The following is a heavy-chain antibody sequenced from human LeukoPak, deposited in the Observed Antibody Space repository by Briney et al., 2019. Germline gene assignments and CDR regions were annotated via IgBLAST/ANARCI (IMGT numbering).Heavy chain of an antibody. CDR2: FDPEDGET. J-gene: IGHJ4*02. CDR3: ATHGSMVRGLYGGGGY. CDR1: GYTLAELS. V-gene: IGHV1-24*01. D-gene: IGHD3-10*01. Sequence: ASVKVSCKVSGYTLAELSMHWVRQAPGKGLEWMGGFDPEDGETVYAQKFQGRVTMTEDTSTDTAYMELSSLRSEDTAVYYCATHGSMVRGLYGGGGYWGQGTLVTVSS.